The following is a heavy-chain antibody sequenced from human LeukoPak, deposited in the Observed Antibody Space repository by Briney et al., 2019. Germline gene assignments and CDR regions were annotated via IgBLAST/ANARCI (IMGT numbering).Heavy chain of an antibody. Sequence: ASVKVSCKASGYTFTGYYMHWVRQAPGQGLEWMGWINPNSGGTNYAQKFQGRVTMTRDTSISTAYMELSSAIAADTAVYYCARRGSYGSGSYDDYYYMDVWGKGTTVTISS. CDR3: ARRGSYGSGSYDDYYYMDV. CDR2: INPNSGGT. D-gene: IGHD3-10*01. V-gene: IGHV1-2*02. J-gene: IGHJ6*03. CDR1: GYTFTGYY.